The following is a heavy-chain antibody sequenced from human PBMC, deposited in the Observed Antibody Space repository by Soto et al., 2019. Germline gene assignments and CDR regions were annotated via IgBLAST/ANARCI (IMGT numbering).Heavy chain of an antibody. V-gene: IGHV1-69*11. J-gene: IGHJ4*02. CDR1: GNTLSSYA. CDR2: IIPILRTT. D-gene: IGHD2-15*01. Sequence: QVQLVQSGAEVKKPGSSVKVSCKASGNTLSSYAFTWLRQAPGKGFELMGTIIPILRTTEYEQKFQGRVTITADESTTTVYMELSGLTSGDTGIYFCVRGYQPILPFDFWGQGTLVTVSS. CDR3: VRGYQPILPFDF.